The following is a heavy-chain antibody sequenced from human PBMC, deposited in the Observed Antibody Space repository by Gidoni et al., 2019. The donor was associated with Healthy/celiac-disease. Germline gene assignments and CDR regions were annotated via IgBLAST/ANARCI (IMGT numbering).Heavy chain of an antibody. D-gene: IGHD3-22*01. Sequence: QVQLVQSGAEVKKPGASVKVSCKASGYTFTGYYMHWVRQAPGQGLEWMGWINPNSGGTNYAQKFQGWVTMTRDTSISTAYMELSRLRSDDTAVYYCARRLHDSSGYYDAFDIWGQGTMVTVSS. CDR3: ARRLHDSSGYYDAFDI. V-gene: IGHV1-2*04. J-gene: IGHJ3*02. CDR1: GYTFTGYY. CDR2: INPNSGGT.